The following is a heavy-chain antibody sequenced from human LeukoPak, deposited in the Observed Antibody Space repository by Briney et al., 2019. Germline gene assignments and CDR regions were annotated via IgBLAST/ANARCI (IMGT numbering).Heavy chain of an antibody. CDR1: GFTFGKYS. CDR2: ISYDGSNK. Sequence: GGSLRLSCVASGFTFGKYSMSWVRQAPGKGLEWVAVISYDGSNKYYADSVKGRFTISRDNSKNTLYLQMNSLRAEDTAVYYCARGRLASYDFWSGYSSNYYYGMDVWGQGTTVTVSS. D-gene: IGHD3-3*01. V-gene: IGHV3-30*04. J-gene: IGHJ6*02. CDR3: ARGRLASYDFWSGYSSNYYYGMDV.